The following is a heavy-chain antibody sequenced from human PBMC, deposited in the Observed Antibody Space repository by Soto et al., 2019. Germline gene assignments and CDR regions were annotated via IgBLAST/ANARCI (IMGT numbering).Heavy chain of an antibody. CDR2: IYYSGST. Sequence: QVQLQESGPGLVKPSQTLSLTCTVSGGSISSGGYYWSWIRQHPGKGLEWIGYIYYSGSTYYNPSLKSRVTRAVDTSKNQFSLKLSSVTAADTAVYYCAREYTVTTGWFDPWGQGTLVTVSS. J-gene: IGHJ5*02. V-gene: IGHV4-31*03. D-gene: IGHD4-17*01. CDR3: AREYTVTTGWFDP. CDR1: GGSISSGGYY.